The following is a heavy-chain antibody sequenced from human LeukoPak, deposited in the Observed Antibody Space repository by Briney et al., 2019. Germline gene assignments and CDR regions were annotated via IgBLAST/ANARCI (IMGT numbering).Heavy chain of an antibody. Sequence: GGSLRLSCAASGFTFSSYSMNWVRQASGKGLEWVGRIRSKANSYATAYAASVKGRFTISRDDSKNTAYLQMNSLKTEDTAVYYCGSIVEYCSSTSCYPTFDYWGQGTLVTVSS. CDR3: GSIVEYCSSTSCYPTFDY. D-gene: IGHD2-2*01. CDR1: GFTFSSYS. J-gene: IGHJ4*02. CDR2: IRSKANSYAT. V-gene: IGHV3-73*01.